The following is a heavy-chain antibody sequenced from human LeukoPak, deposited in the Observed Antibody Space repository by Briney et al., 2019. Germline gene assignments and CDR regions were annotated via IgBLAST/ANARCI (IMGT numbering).Heavy chain of an antibody. J-gene: IGHJ3*02. D-gene: IGHD3-9*01. V-gene: IGHV3-21*01. CDR3: AREEDILPGWIFDI. Sequence: PGGSLRLSCAASGFTFSSYSMNWVRQAPGKGLEWVSSISSSSSYIYYADSVKGRFTISRDNAKNSLYLQMNSLRAEDTAVYYCAREEDILPGWIFDIWGQGTMVTVSS. CDR2: ISSSSSYI. CDR1: GFTFSSYS.